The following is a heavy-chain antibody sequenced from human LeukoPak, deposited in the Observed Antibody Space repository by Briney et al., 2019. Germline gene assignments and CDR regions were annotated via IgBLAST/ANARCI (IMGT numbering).Heavy chain of an antibody. J-gene: IGHJ4*02. D-gene: IGHD3/OR15-3a*01. CDR1: GFVFSTYW. CDR3: ASGRHDFLH. V-gene: IGHV3-7*01. CDR2: INLDGTEE. Sequence: GGSLRLSCAAFGFVFSTYWMTWVRQAPGKGLEWVANINLDGTEEHYVDSSLKGRFTISRDNAKNSLYLQMTSLRVEDTAVYYCASGRHDFLHWGQGTLVTVSS.